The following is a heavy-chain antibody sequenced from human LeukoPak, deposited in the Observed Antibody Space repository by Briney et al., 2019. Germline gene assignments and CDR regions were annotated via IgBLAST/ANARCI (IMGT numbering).Heavy chain of an antibody. CDR3: GWDGSGSYTVDY. CDR1: GFTFSSYG. Sequence: GGSLRLSCAASGFTFSSYGMHWVRQAPGKGLEWVAFIRYDGSNKYYADSVKGRFTISRDNSKNTLYLQTNSLRAEDTAVYYCGWDGSGSYTVDYWGQGAPVTVSS. J-gene: IGHJ4*02. V-gene: IGHV3-30*02. D-gene: IGHD3-10*01. CDR2: IRYDGSNK.